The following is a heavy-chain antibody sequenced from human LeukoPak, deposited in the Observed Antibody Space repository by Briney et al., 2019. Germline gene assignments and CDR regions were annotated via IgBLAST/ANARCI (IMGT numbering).Heavy chain of an antibody. J-gene: IGHJ4*02. CDR2: ISSSSSYI. D-gene: IGHD2-21*02. CDR1: GFTFSSYS. Sequence: PGGSLRPSCAASGFTFSSYSMNWVRQAPGKGLEWVSSISSSSSYIYYADSVKGRFTISRDNAKNSLYLQMNSLRAEDTAVYYCARDGVVVTAAFDYWGQGTLVTVSS. CDR3: ARDGVVVTAAFDY. V-gene: IGHV3-21*01.